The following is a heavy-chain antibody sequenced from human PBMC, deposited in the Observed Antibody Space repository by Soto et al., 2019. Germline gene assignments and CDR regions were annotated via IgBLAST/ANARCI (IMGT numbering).Heavy chain of an antibody. CDR1: GFTFSSSG. Sequence: QVQLVESGGGVVQPGRSLRLSCAASGFTFSSSGMHWVRQAPGKGLEWVAVTSFDGSSGYYADSVRGRFTISRDNSNNTLYLQMNSLRAEDTAVDYCAKSPPAVAGDFDYWGQGTLVTVSS. D-gene: IGHD6-19*01. J-gene: IGHJ4*02. V-gene: IGHV3-30*18. CDR3: AKSPPAVAGDFDY. CDR2: TSFDGSSG.